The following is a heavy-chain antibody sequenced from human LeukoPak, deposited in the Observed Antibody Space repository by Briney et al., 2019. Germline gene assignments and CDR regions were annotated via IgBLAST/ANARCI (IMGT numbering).Heavy chain of an antibody. V-gene: IGHV3-30*18. Sequence: GSLRLSCAASGLTFSDYSMTWVRQAPGKGLEWVAVISYDGSNKYYADSVKGRFTISRDNSKNTLYLQMNSLRAEDTAVYYCAKGDLWFGEPPWFDPWGQGTLVSVSS. CDR3: AKGDLWFGEPPWFDP. J-gene: IGHJ5*02. CDR1: GLTFSDYS. D-gene: IGHD3-10*01. CDR2: ISYDGSNK.